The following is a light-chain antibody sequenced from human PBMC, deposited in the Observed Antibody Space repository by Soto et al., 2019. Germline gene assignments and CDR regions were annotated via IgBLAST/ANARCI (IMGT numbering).Light chain of an antibody. CDR3: SSYAGSNNFV. CDR1: SSDVGGYDY. V-gene: IGLV2-8*01. J-gene: IGLJ1*01. CDR2: EVN. Sequence: QSVLTQPASVSGSPGQSITISCTGTSSDVGGYDYVSWYQLHPGKAPKLMVFEVNNRPSGVPDRFSGSKSGNTASLTVSGLQAEAEADYYCSSYAGSNNFVFGTGTKVTVL.